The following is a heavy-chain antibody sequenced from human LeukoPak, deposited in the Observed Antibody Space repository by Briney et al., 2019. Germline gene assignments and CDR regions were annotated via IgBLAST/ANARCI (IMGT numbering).Heavy chain of an antibody. Sequence: SETLSLTCTVSSGSISSYCWSWIRQAPGRGLEWIGYIYYSGSTNHNPSLKSRVTISVDTSKNQFSLRLSSVTAADTAVYYCARENNGGNSGYYYYGMDVWGQGTTVTVSS. CDR3: ARENNGGNSGYYYYGMDV. D-gene: IGHD4-23*01. J-gene: IGHJ6*02. CDR1: SGSISSYC. V-gene: IGHV4-59*01. CDR2: IYYSGST.